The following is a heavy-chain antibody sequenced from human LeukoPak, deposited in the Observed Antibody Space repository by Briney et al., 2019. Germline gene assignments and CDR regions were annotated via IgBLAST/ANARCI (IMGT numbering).Heavy chain of an antibody. Sequence: PGGSLRLSCAASGFTFSSHGMNWVRQAPGKGLEWVSGIIPSGHTTYYADSVRGRFTISRDNSRNTLYLQMNSLRAEDTAVYYCAKQWPGGWFDPWGQGTLVTVPS. CDR1: GFTFSSHG. D-gene: IGHD6-19*01. CDR3: AKQWPGGWFDP. J-gene: IGHJ5*02. CDR2: IIPSGHTT. V-gene: IGHV3-23*01.